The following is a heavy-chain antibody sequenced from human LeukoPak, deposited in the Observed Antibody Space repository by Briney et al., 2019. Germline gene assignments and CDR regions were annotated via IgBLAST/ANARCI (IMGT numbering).Heavy chain of an antibody. CDR3: AKDLKSNGSMTYYLDK. Sequence: PGGSLRLSCAASGFTFGDYTMHWVRQVPGKGLEKVSLISWDGAFTYYADSVMGRFIVSRDNSKSALYLHMNSLRPEDTALYYCAKDLKSNGSMTYYLDKWGDGNLATVSS. J-gene: IGHJ4*01. D-gene: IGHD3-10*01. CDR2: ISWDGAFT. CDR1: GFTFGDYT. V-gene: IGHV3-43*01.